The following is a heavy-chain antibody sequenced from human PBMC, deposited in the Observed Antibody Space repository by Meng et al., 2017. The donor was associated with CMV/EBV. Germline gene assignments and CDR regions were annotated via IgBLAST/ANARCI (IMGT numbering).Heavy chain of an antibody. J-gene: IGHJ6*02. D-gene: IGHD2-2*01. CDR1: GGSVSSGCYY. CDR3: ARGGMNHRVVVVPAAIWGGGYGMDV. CDR2: IYYSGRT. V-gene: IGHV4-61*01. Sequence: SETLSLTCTVSGGSVSSGCYYWSWIRQPPGTGLEWIGYIYYSGRTNYNPSLKSRVTISVDTSQNQFSLKLSSVTAADTAVYYCARGGMNHRVVVVPAAIWGGGYGMDVWGQGTTVTVSS.